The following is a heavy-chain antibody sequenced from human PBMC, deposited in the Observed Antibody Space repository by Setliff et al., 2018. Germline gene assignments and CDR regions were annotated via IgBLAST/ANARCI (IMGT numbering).Heavy chain of an antibody. CDR1: GESIRSNNW. CDR3: ARYPRRGNGWYPYYVDV. J-gene: IGHJ6*03. Sequence: PSETLSLTCTVSGESIRSNNWWNWVRQPPGKGLEWIGDIYQSGTTKSNPSLKSRATVSVDTSTSQFSLRLTSVTAADSAVYFCARYPRRGNGWYPYYVDVWGKGTTVTVSS. D-gene: IGHD6-19*01. CDR2: IYQSGTT. V-gene: IGHV4-4*02.